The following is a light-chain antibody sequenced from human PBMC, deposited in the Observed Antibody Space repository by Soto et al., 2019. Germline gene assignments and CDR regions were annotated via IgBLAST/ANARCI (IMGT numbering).Light chain of an antibody. CDR2: DTS. Sequence: ETVVTQSPATLSVSPGERATLSCWASQSVSSDLAWYQQKPGQAPRLLIYDTSTRATGIPARFSGSGSGTEFTLTISSLQSEDFAVYYCQQYGSSPPRTFGQGTKVDIK. CDR3: QQYGSSPPRT. V-gene: IGKV3D-15*01. CDR1: QSVSSD. J-gene: IGKJ1*01.